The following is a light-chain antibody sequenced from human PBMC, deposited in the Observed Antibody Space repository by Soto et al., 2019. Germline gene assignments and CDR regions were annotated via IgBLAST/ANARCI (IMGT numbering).Light chain of an antibody. CDR3: QKYDGAPLT. CDR1: QDINIY. CDR2: AAS. V-gene: IGKV1-27*01. J-gene: IGKJ4*01. Sequence: DIQMTQSPSSLSASVGDRVTITCRAGQDINIYLALYQQKPGKVPKLLISAASTLQSGVPSRFIGRGSGTDFTLTISSPQPEDVATYYCQKYDGAPLTFGGGTKVEIK.